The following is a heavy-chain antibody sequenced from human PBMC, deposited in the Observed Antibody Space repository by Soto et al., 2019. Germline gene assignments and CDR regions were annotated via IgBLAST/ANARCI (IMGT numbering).Heavy chain of an antibody. CDR3: ARLREGYCSSTSCYADYYYYMDV. Sequence: PSETLSLTCTVSGGSISSYYWSWIRQPPGKGLEWIGYIYYSGSTNYNPSLKSRVTISVDTSKNQFSLKLSSVTAADTAVYYCARLREGYCSSTSCYADYYYYMDVWGKGTTVT. CDR2: IYYSGST. CDR1: GGSISSYY. V-gene: IGHV4-59*08. J-gene: IGHJ6*03. D-gene: IGHD2-2*01.